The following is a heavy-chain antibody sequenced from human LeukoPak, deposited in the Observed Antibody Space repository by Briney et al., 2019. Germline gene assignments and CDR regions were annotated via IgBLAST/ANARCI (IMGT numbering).Heavy chain of an antibody. CDR2: IYYSGST. CDR1: GGSISSGGYY. D-gene: IGHD6-13*01. CDR3: ARDSSSFLGWFDP. Sequence: SQTLSLTCTVSGGSISSGGYYWSCIRQHPGKGLECIGYIYYSGSTYYNPSLKSRVTISVDTSKNQFSLKLSSVTAADTAVYYCARDSSSFLGWFDPWGQGTLVTVSS. V-gene: IGHV4-31*03. J-gene: IGHJ5*02.